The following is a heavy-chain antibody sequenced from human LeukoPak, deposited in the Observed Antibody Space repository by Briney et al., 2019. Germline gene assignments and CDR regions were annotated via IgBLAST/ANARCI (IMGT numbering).Heavy chain of an antibody. CDR2: VSYGANT. Sequence: SETLSLTCTVSGGSIDGYWWSWVRQPPGQGLEWIGHVSYGANTNYKSSLKSRVTISVDTSKNQFSLNLISVTTADTVVYYCARDSHGGSSFDDWFEPWGQGTLVTVSS. V-gene: IGHV4-59*01. CDR3: ARDSHGGSSFDDWFEP. D-gene: IGHD1-26*01. CDR1: GGSIDGYW. J-gene: IGHJ5*02.